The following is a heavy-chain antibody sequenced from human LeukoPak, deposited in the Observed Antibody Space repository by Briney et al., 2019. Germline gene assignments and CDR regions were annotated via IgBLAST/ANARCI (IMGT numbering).Heavy chain of an antibody. CDR3: ARLGLSVVAIFLIDY. Sequence: GGSLRLSCAASGFSFSSYSMDWVRQAPGKGLEWVSSISSSSSYIYYADSVKGRFTISRDNAKNSLYLQMNSLRAEDSAVYYCARLGLSVVAIFLIDYWGQGTLVTVSS. V-gene: IGHV3-21*01. CDR1: GFSFSSYS. J-gene: IGHJ4*02. D-gene: IGHD5-12*01. CDR2: ISSSSSYI.